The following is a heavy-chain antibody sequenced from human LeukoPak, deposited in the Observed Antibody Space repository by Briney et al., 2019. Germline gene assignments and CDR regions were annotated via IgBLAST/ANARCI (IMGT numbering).Heavy chain of an antibody. CDR2: IYYSGST. Sequence: PSETLSLTCTVSGGSISSSSYYWGWIPQPPGKELVWIGSIYYSGSTYYNPFLKSRVTISVDTSKNQFSLKLSSVTAADTAVYYCARLGDYGEYYFDYWGQGTLVTVSS. CDR1: GGSISSSSYY. J-gene: IGHJ4*02. D-gene: IGHD4-17*01. V-gene: IGHV4-39*01. CDR3: ARLGDYGEYYFDY.